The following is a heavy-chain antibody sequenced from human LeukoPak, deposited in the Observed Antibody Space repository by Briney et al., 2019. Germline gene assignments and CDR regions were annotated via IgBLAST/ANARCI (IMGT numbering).Heavy chain of an antibody. CDR3: AKDTRPVYYYGSGSYNY. CDR1: GFTFSSYA. CDR2: ISGSGGST. Sequence: GGSLRLSCAASGFTFSSYAMYWVRQAPGKGLERVSVISGSGGSTYYADSVKGRFAISRDNSKNTLFLQMNSLRAEDTAVYYCAKDTRPVYYYGSGSYNYWGQGTLVTVSS. V-gene: IGHV3-23*01. D-gene: IGHD3-10*01. J-gene: IGHJ4*02.